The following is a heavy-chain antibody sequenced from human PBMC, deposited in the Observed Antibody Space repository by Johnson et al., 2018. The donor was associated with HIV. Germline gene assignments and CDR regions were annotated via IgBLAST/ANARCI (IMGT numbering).Heavy chain of an antibody. Sequence: QVQLLESGGGVVQPGRSLRLSCAASGFTFSSYAIHWVRQAPGQGLEWVAVISYDGSNKYYADSVKGRFTISRDNSKNTLYLQMNSLRAEDTALYYCAREKIVQGGAFDIWGQGTM. V-gene: IGHV3-30*14. D-gene: IGHD2/OR15-2a*01. CDR3: AREKIVQGGAFDI. CDR1: GFTFSSYA. J-gene: IGHJ3*02. CDR2: ISYDGSNK.